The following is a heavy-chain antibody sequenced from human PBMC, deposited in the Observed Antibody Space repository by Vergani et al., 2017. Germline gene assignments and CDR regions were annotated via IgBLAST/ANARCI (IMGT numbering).Heavy chain of an antibody. CDR3: ARRGGAYCGGDCSSNWFDP. Sequence: QVQLVQSGAEVKKPGSSVKVSCKASGGTFSSYAISWVRQAPGQGLEWMGRIIPIFGTANYAQKFQGRVTISADESTSTAYMELSSLRSEDTAVYYCARRGGAYCGGDCSSNWFDPWGQGTLVTVSS. CDR1: GGTFSSYA. CDR2: IIPIFGTA. J-gene: IGHJ5*02. V-gene: IGHV1-69*13. D-gene: IGHD2-21*02.